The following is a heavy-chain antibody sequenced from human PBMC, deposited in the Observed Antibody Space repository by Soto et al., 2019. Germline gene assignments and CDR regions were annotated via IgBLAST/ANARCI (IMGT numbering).Heavy chain of an antibody. CDR1: GFTFSSYG. D-gene: IGHD3-3*01. Sequence: GGSLRLSCAASGFTFSSYGMHWVRQAPGKGLEWVAVISYDGSNKYYADSVKGRFTISRDNSKNTLYLQMNSLRAEDTAVYYCAKDLFVRRRVEWFVGGMDVWGQGTTVTVSS. CDR3: AKDLFVRRRVEWFVGGMDV. CDR2: ISYDGSNK. V-gene: IGHV3-30*18. J-gene: IGHJ6*02.